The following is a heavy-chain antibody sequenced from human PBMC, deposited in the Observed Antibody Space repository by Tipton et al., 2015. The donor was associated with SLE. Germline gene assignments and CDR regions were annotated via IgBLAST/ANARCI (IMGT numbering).Heavy chain of an antibody. J-gene: IGHJ6*03. Sequence: TLSLTCAVSGGSISSVGYYWSWIRQPAGKRLEWIGRIYTSGITNYNPSLKSRVTMSEDTSKNQFSLRLSSVTAAGTAVYCCASYQCRFLLSHSYYFMNVWGKGTSVIVSS. CDR2: IYTSGIT. CDR1: GGSISSVGYY. CDR3: ASYQCRFLLSHSYYFMNV. D-gene: IGHD2-2*01. V-gene: IGHV4-61*02.